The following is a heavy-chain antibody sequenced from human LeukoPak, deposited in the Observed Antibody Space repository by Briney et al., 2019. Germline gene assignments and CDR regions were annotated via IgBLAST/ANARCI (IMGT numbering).Heavy chain of an antibody. D-gene: IGHD6-19*01. CDR2: IYYSGST. Sequence: PSETLSLTCTVSGGSISSYYWSWIRQPPGKGLEWIGYIYYSGSTNYNPSLKSRVTISVDTSKNQFSLKLSSVTAADTAVYYCARGVSSGWPYYYYYYYMDVWGKGTTVTISS. CDR1: GGSISSYY. V-gene: IGHV4-59*01. J-gene: IGHJ6*03. CDR3: ARGVSSGWPYYYYYYYMDV.